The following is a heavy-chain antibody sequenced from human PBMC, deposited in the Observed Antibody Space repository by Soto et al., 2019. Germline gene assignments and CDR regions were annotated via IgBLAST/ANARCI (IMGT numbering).Heavy chain of an antibody. D-gene: IGHD3-22*01. CDR1: GGSLSSSSYY. CDR2: IYYSGST. J-gene: IGHJ4*02. Sequence: SQTLSLTCTVSGGSLSSSSYYWGWIRQPPGKGLEWIGSIYYSGSTYYNPSLKSRVTISVYTSKNQFSLKRSSVTAADTAVYYCARHMYYYDSSSYWGYFDYWGQGTLVTVSS. V-gene: IGHV4-39*01. CDR3: ARHMYYYDSSSYWGYFDY.